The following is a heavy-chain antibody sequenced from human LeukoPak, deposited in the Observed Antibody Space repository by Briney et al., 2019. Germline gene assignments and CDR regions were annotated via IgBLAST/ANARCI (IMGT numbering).Heavy chain of an antibody. D-gene: IGHD2-21*02. CDR2: ISYDGSNK. J-gene: IGHJ5*01. CDR3: GRDRFGDYWFDS. Sequence: GVSLRLSCAASGFTFSSYGMHWVRQAPGKGLEWVAVISYDGSNKYYADSVKGRFTISRDNSKNTLYLQMNSLRAEDTAVYYCGRDRFGDYWFDSWGQGTLVTVYS. V-gene: IGHV3-30*03. CDR1: GFTFSSYG.